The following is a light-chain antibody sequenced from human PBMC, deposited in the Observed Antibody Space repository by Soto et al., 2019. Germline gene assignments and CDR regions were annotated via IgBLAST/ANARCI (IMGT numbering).Light chain of an antibody. V-gene: IGLV2-14*02. CDR1: NSDVGRYNL. CDR2: EVT. CDR3: SSYTSISTQV. J-gene: IGLJ3*02. Sequence: QSVLTQPASVSGSPGQSITISCTGANSDVGRYNLISWYQQRPGKAPQLMIYEVTNRPSGVSNRFSGSKSGNTASLTISGLQAEDEADYYCSSYTSISTQVFGGGTKLTVL.